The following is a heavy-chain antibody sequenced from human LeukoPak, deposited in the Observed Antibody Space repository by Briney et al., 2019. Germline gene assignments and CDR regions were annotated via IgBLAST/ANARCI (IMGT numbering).Heavy chain of an antibody. CDR3: ARVKATMVRGPWRVLDY. V-gene: IGHV4-34*01. Sequence: SETLSLTCAVYGGSFSGYYWSWIRQPPGKGLEWIGEINHSGSTNYNPSLKSRVTISVDTSKNQFPLKLSSVTAADTAVYYCARVKATMVRGPWRVLDYWGQGTLVTVSS. D-gene: IGHD3-10*01. CDR1: GGSFSGYY. CDR2: INHSGST. J-gene: IGHJ4*02.